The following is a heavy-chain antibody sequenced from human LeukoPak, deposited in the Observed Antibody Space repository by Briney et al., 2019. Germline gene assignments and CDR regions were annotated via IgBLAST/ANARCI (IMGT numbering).Heavy chain of an antibody. Sequence: PSETLSLTCTVSGGSISSYYWSWIRQPAGKGLEWIGRIYTSGSTNYNPSLKSRVTMSVDTSKNQSSLKLSSVTAADTAVYYCARDDGYDSSGYPFDYWGQGTLVTVSS. CDR1: GGSISSYY. CDR3: ARDDGYDSSGYPFDY. D-gene: IGHD3-22*01. V-gene: IGHV4-4*07. J-gene: IGHJ4*02. CDR2: IYTSGST.